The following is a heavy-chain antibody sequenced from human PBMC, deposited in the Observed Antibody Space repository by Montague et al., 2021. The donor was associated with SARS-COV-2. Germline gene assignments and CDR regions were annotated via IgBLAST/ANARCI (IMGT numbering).Heavy chain of an antibody. V-gene: IGHV4-31*03. CDR2: INKSGTT. Sequence: TLSLTCTVSGGSISNGCYFWNWIRQHPGKGLEGIVYINKSGTTQYNPSLKSRVSLSVDKSQNQFSLNLRSATAADTALYYCARDFGGIDVWGQGAPVIVSS. J-gene: IGHJ6*02. CDR1: GGSISNGCYF. D-gene: IGHD3-10*01. CDR3: ARDFGGIDV.